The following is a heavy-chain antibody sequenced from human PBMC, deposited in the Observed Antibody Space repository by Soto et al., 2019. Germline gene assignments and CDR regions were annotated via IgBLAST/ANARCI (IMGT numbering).Heavy chain of an antibody. CDR1: GFMFSPYW. CDR3: VREDWHRFDA. J-gene: IGHJ4*02. Sequence: EVPLVESGGGLVQPGGSLRLSCAASGFMFSPYWMSWVRQDPGKGLEWVATISGGASDKFYVDSVKGRFTISRDDAKNSVYLQINSLRDEDTAIYYCVREDWHRFDAWGQGTLVTVSS. CDR2: ISGGASDK. D-gene: IGHD2-21*01. V-gene: IGHV3-7*01.